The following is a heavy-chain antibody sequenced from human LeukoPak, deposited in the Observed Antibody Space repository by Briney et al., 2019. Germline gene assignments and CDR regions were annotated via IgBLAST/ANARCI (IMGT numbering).Heavy chain of an antibody. CDR3: ARGRWLQPVDY. J-gene: IGHJ4*02. V-gene: IGHV3-74*01. CDR2: INSDGSST. D-gene: IGHD5-24*01. Sequence: GGALRLSCAASGFTFSSYWKHWGRQPPRKGLGWVSRINSDGSSTSYADSVKGRFTISGDNAKNTLYLQMNSLRAEDTAVYYCARGRWLQPVDYWGQGTLVTVSS. CDR1: GFTFSSYW.